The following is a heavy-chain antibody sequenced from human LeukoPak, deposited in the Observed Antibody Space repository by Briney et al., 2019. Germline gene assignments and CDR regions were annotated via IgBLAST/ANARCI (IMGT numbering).Heavy chain of an antibody. Sequence: GGSLRLSCAASGFTFSDSTIHWVRQASGKGLEWVGGVRNKLNSYATEYAASGKGRFTISRDDSKNMAYLQMNSLKIEDTALYYCTRLLVRAAKDMGGQGTMVIVSS. CDR2: VRNKLNSYAT. CDR3: TRLLVRAAKDM. V-gene: IGHV3-73*01. CDR1: GFTFSDST. D-gene: IGHD2-15*01. J-gene: IGHJ3*02.